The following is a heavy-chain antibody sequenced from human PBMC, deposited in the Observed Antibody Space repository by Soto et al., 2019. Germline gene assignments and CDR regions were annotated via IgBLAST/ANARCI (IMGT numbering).Heavy chain of an antibody. D-gene: IGHD5-18*01. J-gene: IGHJ4*02. CDR3: ARQIRYTYGYFPRYIDQ. Sequence: PSETLSLTCTVSGASISNHYWSWIRQSPGKGLEWIGYVSNTGITSYSRSIQGRVTISVDSSKNRISLTLSSVTAADSAMYFCARQIRYTYGYFPRYIDQWGQGTRVTVS. CDR2: VSNTGIT. V-gene: IGHV4-59*08. CDR1: GASISNHY.